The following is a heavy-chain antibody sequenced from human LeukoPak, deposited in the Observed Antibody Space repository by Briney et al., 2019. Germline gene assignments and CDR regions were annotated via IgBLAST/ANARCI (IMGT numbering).Heavy chain of an antibody. V-gene: IGHV4-38-2*02. D-gene: IGHD3-10*01. CDR3: ARVDYYGSGSYYWFDP. CDR2: IYHSGST. J-gene: IGHJ5*02. Sequence: SETLSLTCTVSGYSISSGYYWGWIRQPPGKGLEWIGSIYHSGSTYYNPSLKSRVTISVDTSKNQFSLKLSSVTAADTAVYYCARVDYYGSGSYYWFDPWGQGTLVTVSS. CDR1: GYSISSGYY.